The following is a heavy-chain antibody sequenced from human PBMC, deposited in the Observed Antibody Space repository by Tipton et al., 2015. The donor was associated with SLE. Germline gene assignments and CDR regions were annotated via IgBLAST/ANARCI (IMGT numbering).Heavy chain of an antibody. Sequence: TLSLTCTVSGGSISSHYWSWIRRPPGKGLEWIGYIYYSGSTNYNPSLKSRVTISVDTSKNQFSLKLSSVTAADTAVYYCASGGYGGKGGGWFDPWGQGTLVTVSS. CDR3: ASGGYGGKGGGWFDP. D-gene: IGHD4-23*01. V-gene: IGHV4-59*11. J-gene: IGHJ5*02. CDR2: IYYSGST. CDR1: GGSISSHY.